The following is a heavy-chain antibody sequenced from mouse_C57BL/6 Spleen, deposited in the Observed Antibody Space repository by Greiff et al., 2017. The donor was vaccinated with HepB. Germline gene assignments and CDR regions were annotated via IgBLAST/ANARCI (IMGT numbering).Heavy chain of an antibody. J-gene: IGHJ4*01. CDR2: IYPSDSET. CDR1: GYTFTSYW. Sequence: QVQLQQPGAELVRPGSSVKLSCKASGYTFTSYWMDWVKQRPGQGLEWIGNIYPSDSETHYNQKFKDKATLTVDKSSSTAYMQLSSLTSEDSAVYCCARGGDWGYAMDYWGQGTSVTVSS. D-gene: IGHD4-1*01. V-gene: IGHV1-61*01. CDR3: ARGGDWGYAMDY.